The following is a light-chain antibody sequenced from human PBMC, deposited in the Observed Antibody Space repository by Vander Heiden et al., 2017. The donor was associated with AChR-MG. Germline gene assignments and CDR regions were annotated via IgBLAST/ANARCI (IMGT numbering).Light chain of an antibody. J-gene: IGKJ2*01. CDR2: DVS. V-gene: IGKV1-5*01. Sequence: DIQMTQSPSTLSASVGDRVTITCRASQSISTWLAWYQQKPGKAPKVLIYDVSTLESGVPSRFSGSGSGTEFTLTISSLQPDDFATYYCQQYNRYSMYTFGQVTKLEI. CDR1: QSISTW. CDR3: QQYNRYSMYT.